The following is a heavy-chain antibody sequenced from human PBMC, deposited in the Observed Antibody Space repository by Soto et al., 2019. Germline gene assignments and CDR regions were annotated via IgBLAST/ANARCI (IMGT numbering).Heavy chain of an antibody. CDR3: ARGGHVVVVTAALDY. D-gene: IGHD2-21*02. CDR2: VNPSGGHT. V-gene: IGHV1-46*02. Sequence: QVQLMQSGAEVKKPRASVKVSCKAYGDTFNDYYIHWVRQATGQVVVWMRTVNPSGGHTTYAQHFLGRVTMTRDTSTSTLYMELTSLTSDDTAIYYCARGGHVVVVTAALDYWGQGTLVTVSS. J-gene: IGHJ4*02. CDR1: GDTFNDYY.